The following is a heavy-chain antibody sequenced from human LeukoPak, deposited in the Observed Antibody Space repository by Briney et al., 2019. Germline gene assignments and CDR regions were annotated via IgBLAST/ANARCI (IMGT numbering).Heavy chain of an antibody. CDR3: AKGRYYYDSSDAFDI. J-gene: IGHJ3*02. CDR2: ISGSGGST. Sequence: PGGSLRLSCAASGFTFSSYAMSWVRQAPGKGLEGVSAISGSGGSTYYADSVRGRFTISRDNSKNTLYLQMNSLRAEDTAVYYCAKGRYYYDSSDAFDIWGQGTMVTVSS. CDR1: GFTFSSYA. V-gene: IGHV3-23*01. D-gene: IGHD3-22*01.